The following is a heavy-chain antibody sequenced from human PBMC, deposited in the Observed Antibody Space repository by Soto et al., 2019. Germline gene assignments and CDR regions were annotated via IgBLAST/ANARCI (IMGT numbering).Heavy chain of an antibody. Sequence: GASVKVSCKASGYTFTSYSMHWVRQAPGQRLEWMGWINAGNGNTKYSQKFQGRVTITRDTSASTAYMELSSLRSEDTAVYYCARVPVRLGELSLFDDWGQGTLVTVSS. J-gene: IGHJ4*02. CDR2: INAGNGNT. CDR1: GYTFTSYS. CDR3: ARVPVRLGELSLFDD. D-gene: IGHD3-16*02. V-gene: IGHV1-3*01.